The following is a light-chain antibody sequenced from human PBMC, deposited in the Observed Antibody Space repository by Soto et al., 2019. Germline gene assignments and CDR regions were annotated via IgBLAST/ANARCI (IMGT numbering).Light chain of an antibody. CDR3: AAWDDSLGGVV. CDR1: SSNIGSNY. V-gene: IGLV1-47*01. CDR2: RNN. J-gene: IGLJ2*01. Sequence: QSVLTQPPSASGTPGQRVTISCSGSSSNIGSNYVFWYQHLPGTAPKLLIYRNNPRPSGVPDRFSGYKSGTSASLAISGLRSEDETDYYCAAWDDSLGGVVFGGGTKVTVL.